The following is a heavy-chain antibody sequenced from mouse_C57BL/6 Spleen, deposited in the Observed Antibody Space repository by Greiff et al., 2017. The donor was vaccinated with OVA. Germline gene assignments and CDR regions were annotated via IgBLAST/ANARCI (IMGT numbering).Heavy chain of an antibody. Sequence: EVQLVESVAELVRPGASVKLSCTASGFNIKNTYMHWVKQRPEQGLEWIGRIDPANGNTKYAPKFQGKATITADTSSNTAYLQLSSLTSEDTAIYYCARSGYYGSSDPWFAYWGQGTLVTVSA. D-gene: IGHD1-1*01. CDR3: ARSGYYGSSDPWFAY. CDR2: IDPANGNT. V-gene: IGHV14-3*01. J-gene: IGHJ3*01. CDR1: GFNIKNTY.